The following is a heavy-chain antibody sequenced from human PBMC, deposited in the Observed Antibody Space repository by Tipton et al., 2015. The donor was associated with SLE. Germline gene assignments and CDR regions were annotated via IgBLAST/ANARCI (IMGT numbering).Heavy chain of an antibody. J-gene: IGHJ3*01. V-gene: IGHV4-38-2*02. CDR2: FYHSANT. CDR3: GRARVGMGYVFDL. D-gene: IGHD5-24*01. Sequence: TLSLTCIVFRYSISSGYYWGWMRQAPGKELEWIGSFYHSANTYYNPSLTSRVTISADTSKNQFSLRLTSVTAADTALYYCGRARVGMGYVFDLWGQGTMVTVSS. CDR1: RYSISSGYY.